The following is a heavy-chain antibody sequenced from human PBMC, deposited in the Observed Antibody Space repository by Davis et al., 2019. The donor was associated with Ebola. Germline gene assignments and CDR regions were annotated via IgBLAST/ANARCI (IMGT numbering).Heavy chain of an antibody. CDR2: ISGSGGST. CDR3: ARPIAVAGPREDWYFDL. J-gene: IGHJ2*01. CDR1: GFTFSSYA. V-gene: IGHV3-23*01. D-gene: IGHD6-19*01. Sequence: PSETLSLTCAASGFTFSSYAMSWVRQAPGKGLEWVSAISGSGGSTYYADSVKGRFTISRDNSKNTLYLQMNSLRAEDTAVYYCARPIAVAGPREDWYFDLWGRGTLVTVSS.